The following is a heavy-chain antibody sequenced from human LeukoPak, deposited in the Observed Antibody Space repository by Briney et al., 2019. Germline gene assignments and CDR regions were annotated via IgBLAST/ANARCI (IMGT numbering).Heavy chain of an antibody. CDR3: ARGGSYLSAFDI. Sequence: GGSLRLSCAASGFTFSSYSMNWVRQAPGKGLEWVSFISSSSSYIYYTDSVKGRFTISRDSSKNTLYLQMNSLRAEDTAVYYCARGGSYLSAFDIWGQGTMVTVSS. D-gene: IGHD1-26*01. CDR2: ISSSSSYI. J-gene: IGHJ3*02. CDR1: GFTFSSYS. V-gene: IGHV3-21*04.